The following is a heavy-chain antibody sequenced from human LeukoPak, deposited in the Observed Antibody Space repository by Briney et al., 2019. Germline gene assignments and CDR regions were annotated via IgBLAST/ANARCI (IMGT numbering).Heavy chain of an antibody. J-gene: IGHJ4*02. Sequence: GGSLRLSCAASGFTFSRYWMSWVRQAPGKGLEWISYISSSGTTIYYADSVKGRFTISRDNAKNSLSLQMNSLRADDTAVYYCARDPRGFSYHTYDYWGQGTRVTVSS. CDR2: ISSSGTTI. CDR1: GFTFSRYW. D-gene: IGHD5-18*01. CDR3: ARDPRGFSYHTYDY. V-gene: IGHV3-48*04.